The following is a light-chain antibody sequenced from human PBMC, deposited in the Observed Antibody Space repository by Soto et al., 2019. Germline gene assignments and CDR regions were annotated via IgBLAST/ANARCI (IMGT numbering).Light chain of an antibody. Sequence: QSVLTQPPSASGTPGQRVAISCSGGSSDIGSNPVNWYLHLPGAAHKLLIYRDNQRPSGVPDRFSGSKSGTSASLTISGLQSEDEEDYFCSAWDDNIYGPVFGGGTKLTVL. CDR3: SAWDDNIYGPV. CDR1: SSDIGSNP. J-gene: IGLJ2*01. CDR2: RDN. V-gene: IGLV1-44*01.